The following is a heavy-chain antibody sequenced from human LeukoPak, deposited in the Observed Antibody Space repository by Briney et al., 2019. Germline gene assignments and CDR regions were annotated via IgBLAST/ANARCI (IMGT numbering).Heavy chain of an antibody. J-gene: IGHJ4*02. D-gene: IGHD3-22*01. CDR3: ARDLRYYYYDSSGYFDY. Sequence: PGRSLRLSCAASGFTFSSYSMNWVRQAPGKGLERVSYISSSSSTIYYADSVKGRFTISRDNAKNSLYLQMNSLRAEDTAVYYCARDLRYYYYDSSGYFDYWGQGTLVTVSS. CDR2: ISSSSSTI. V-gene: IGHV3-48*01. CDR1: GFTFSSYS.